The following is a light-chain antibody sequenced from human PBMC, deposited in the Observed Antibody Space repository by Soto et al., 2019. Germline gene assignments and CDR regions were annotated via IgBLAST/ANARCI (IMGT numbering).Light chain of an antibody. V-gene: IGKV4-1*01. CDR1: QSVLYSSNNKNY. J-gene: IGKJ4*01. CDR3: QQYYSTPPLT. Sequence: DIVMTQSPDSLAVSLGERATINCKSSQSVLYSSNNKNYLAWYQQKSGQPPKLLIYWASTRESGVPDRFSGSGSGTDSTLTISSLQAEDVAVYYCQQYYSTPPLTFGGGTKVEIK. CDR2: WAS.